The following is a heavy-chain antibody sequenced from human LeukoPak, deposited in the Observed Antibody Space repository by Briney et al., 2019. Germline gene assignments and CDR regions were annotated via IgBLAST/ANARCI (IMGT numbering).Heavy chain of an antibody. Sequence: GSVKVSCKASGYTFTGYYMHWVRQAPGRGLEWMGWINPNSGGTNYAQKFQGRVTMTRDTSISTAYMELSRLRSEDTAVYYCARVIAVAGTFDYWGQGTLVTVSS. CDR2: INPNSGGT. V-gene: IGHV1-2*02. CDR1: GYTFTGYY. J-gene: IGHJ4*02. D-gene: IGHD6-19*01. CDR3: ARVIAVAGTFDY.